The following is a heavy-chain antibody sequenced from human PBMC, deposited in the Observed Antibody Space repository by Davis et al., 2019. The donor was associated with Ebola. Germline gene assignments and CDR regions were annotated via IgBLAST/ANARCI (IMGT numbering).Heavy chain of an antibody. CDR2: INHSGST. D-gene: IGHD7-27*01. CDR1: GGSFSGYY. CDR3: ARQGELGGLFDY. V-gene: IGHV4-34*01. Sequence: MPSETLSLTCAVYGGSFSGYYWSWIRQPPGKGLEWIGEINHSGSTYYNPSLKSRVTISVDTSKNQFSLKLSSVTAADTAVYYCARQGELGGLFDYWGQGTLVTVSS. J-gene: IGHJ4*02.